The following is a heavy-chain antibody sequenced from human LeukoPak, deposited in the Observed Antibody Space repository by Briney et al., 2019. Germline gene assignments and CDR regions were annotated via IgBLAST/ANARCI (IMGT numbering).Heavy chain of an antibody. D-gene: IGHD3-10*01. V-gene: IGHV3-30*02. CDR2: LRYDGSNT. Sequence: PGGSLRLSRVASGFTLSNYGMHWVRQAPGKGLEWVALLRYDGSNTLYADSVKGRLTISRDNSKNTLYLQMNSLRAEDTAVYYCARGYGSRSYSGMDVWGQGTTVTVSS. J-gene: IGHJ6*02. CDR3: ARGYGSRSYSGMDV. CDR1: GFTLSNYG.